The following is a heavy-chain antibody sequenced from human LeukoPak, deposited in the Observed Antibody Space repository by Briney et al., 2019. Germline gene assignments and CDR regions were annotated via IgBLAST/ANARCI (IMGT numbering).Heavy chain of an antibody. J-gene: IGHJ3*02. CDR2: ISYDGSNK. Sequence: GRSLRLSCAASGFAFTSYAMHWVRQAPGKGLGWVAVISYDGSNKWDADSVKGRFTISRDNSKNTLYLQMNSLRADDTAVYYCARDWYDNSDAFDIWGQGTMVIVSS. V-gene: IGHV3-30*04. CDR3: ARDWYDNSDAFDI. D-gene: IGHD3-9*01. CDR1: GFAFTSYA.